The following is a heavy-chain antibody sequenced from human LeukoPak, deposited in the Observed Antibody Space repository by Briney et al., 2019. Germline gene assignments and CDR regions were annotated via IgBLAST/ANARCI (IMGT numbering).Heavy chain of an antibody. V-gene: IGHV1-46*01. CDR1: GYTFTSYF. D-gene: IGHD3-3*01. Sequence: GASVKVSCKASGYTFTSYFMHWVRQAPGQGLEWMGIINPSGGGTSYAQKFQGRVTMTRDTSTSTVYMDLSSLRSEDTAVYYWERGGAVLENLSFLDYWGRGTLVTVSS. J-gene: IGHJ4*02. CDR3: ERGGAVLENLSFLDY. CDR2: INPSGGGT.